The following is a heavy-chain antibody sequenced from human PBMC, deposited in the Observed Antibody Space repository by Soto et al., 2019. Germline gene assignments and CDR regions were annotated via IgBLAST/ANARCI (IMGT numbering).Heavy chain of an antibody. V-gene: IGHV3-30*18. Sequence: QVQLVESGGGVVQPGKSLRLSCVASGFTFRTSGMHWVRQAPGKGLEWVAVASSDGRKYYADSVKGRFTISRDDSKNMLYVEMNSLRDEDTAVYYCAKVGDVYNSFFDNGGQGTLVTVSS. D-gene: IGHD1-26*01. CDR1: GFTFRTSG. CDR2: ASSDGRK. J-gene: IGHJ5*02. CDR3: AKVGDVYNSFFDN.